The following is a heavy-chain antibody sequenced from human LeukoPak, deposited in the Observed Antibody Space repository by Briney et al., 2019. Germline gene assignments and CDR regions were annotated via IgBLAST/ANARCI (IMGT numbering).Heavy chain of an antibody. Sequence: GGSLRLSCAASGFTFSSYGMHWVRQAPGKGLEWVAVIWYDGSNKYYADSVKGRFTITRDNSKNTLYLQMNSLRAEDTAVYYCASGGSYSRYYFDYWGQGTLVTVSS. CDR3: ASGGSYSRYYFDY. CDR2: IWYDGSNK. V-gene: IGHV3-33*01. CDR1: GFTFSSYG. D-gene: IGHD1-26*01. J-gene: IGHJ4*02.